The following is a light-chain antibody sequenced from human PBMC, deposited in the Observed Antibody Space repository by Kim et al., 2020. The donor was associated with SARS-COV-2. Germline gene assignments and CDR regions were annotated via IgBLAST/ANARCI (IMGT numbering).Light chain of an antibody. CDR3: SAYTSSSTRV. CDR1: GSDVGGYNY. Sequence: GQSITSACTGTGSDVGGYNYVSWYQQHPGKAPNLMIYDVSNRPSGVSNRFSGSKSGNTASLTISGLQAEDEADYYCSAYTSSSTRVFGGGTQLTVL. V-gene: IGLV2-14*03. J-gene: IGLJ2*01. CDR2: DVS.